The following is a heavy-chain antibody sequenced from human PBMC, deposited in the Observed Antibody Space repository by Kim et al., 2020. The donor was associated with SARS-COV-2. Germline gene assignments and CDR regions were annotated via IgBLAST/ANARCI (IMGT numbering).Heavy chain of an antibody. V-gene: IGHV3-30*03. J-gene: IGHJ4*01. CDR2: ISYDGSNK. CDR1: GFTFSSYG. CDR3: ARPGIAVAAFDY. Sequence: GGSLRLSCAASGFTFSSYGMHWVRQAPGKGLEWVAVISYDGSNKYYADSVKGRFTISRDNSKNTLYLQMNSLRAEDTAVYYCARPGIAVAAFDYWGHGTL. D-gene: IGHD6-19*01.